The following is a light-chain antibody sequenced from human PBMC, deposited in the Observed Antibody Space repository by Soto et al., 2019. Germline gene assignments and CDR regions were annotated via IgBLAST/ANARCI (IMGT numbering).Light chain of an antibody. V-gene: IGKV1-5*03. CDR1: QSIRSW. J-gene: IGKJ1*01. CDR3: QVYNTYGA. Sequence: DIQMTQSPSTLSASVGDRVTITCRASQSIRSWLAWYQQKPGKAPKLLIYKASSLESGVPSRFSGSGSGTEFTLTISSLQPDDFETYSCQVYNTYGAFGQGTKVEIK. CDR2: KAS.